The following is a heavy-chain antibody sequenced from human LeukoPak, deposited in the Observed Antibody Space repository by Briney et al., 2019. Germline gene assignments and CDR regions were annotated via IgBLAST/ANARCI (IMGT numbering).Heavy chain of an antibody. CDR3: AKDDCSSISCYHNWFDP. J-gene: IGHJ5*02. V-gene: IGHV3-7*01. CDR1: GFTFSSYW. Sequence: GGSLRLSCAASGFTFSSYWMSWVRQAPGKGLEWVANIKQDGSERYYVDSVKGRFTISRDNAKNSLYLQMNSLRAEDTAVYYCAKDDCSSISCYHNWFDPWGQGTLVTVSS. CDR2: IKQDGSER. D-gene: IGHD2-2*01.